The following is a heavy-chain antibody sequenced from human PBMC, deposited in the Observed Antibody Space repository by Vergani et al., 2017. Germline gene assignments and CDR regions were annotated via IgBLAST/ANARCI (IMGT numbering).Heavy chain of an antibody. V-gene: IGHV1-46*01. CDR3: ARDFGDHHYDIVRDY. CDR1: GYTFTSYY. CDR2: INPSGGST. J-gene: IGHJ4*02. Sequence: VQLVQSGAEVKKPGASVKVSCKASGYTFTSYYMHWVRQAPGQGLEWMGIINPSGGSTSYAQKFQGRVTMTRDTSTSTVYMELSSLRSEDTAVYYCARDFGDHHYDIVRDYWGQGTLVTVSS. D-gene: IGHD2-15*01.